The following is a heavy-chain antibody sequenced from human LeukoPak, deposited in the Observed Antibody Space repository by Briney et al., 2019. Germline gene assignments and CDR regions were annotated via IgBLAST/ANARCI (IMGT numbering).Heavy chain of an antibody. D-gene: IGHD3-16*02. V-gene: IGHV1-18*01. J-gene: IGHJ4*02. CDR2: ITVDNGNT. CDR3: ARGAGYDYVWKSYRYYDF. CDR1: GYTFTNYG. Sequence: ASVKVSCKASGYTFTNYGVSWVRQAPGQGLEWMGWITVDNGNTHYAQNFQDRVTMTTDTSTSTVYMELRSLRSDDTAVYYCARGAGYDYVWKSYRYYDFWGQGTLVTVSS.